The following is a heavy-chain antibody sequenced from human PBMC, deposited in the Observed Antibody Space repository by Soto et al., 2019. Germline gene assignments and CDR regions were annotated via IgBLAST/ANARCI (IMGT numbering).Heavy chain of an antibody. CDR2: ISAYNGNT. CDR1: GYTFTSYG. V-gene: IGHV1-18*01. J-gene: IGHJ6*03. Sequence: ASVKVSCKASGYTFTSYGISWVRQAPGQVLEWMGWISAYNGNTNYAQKLQGRVTMTTDTSTSTAYMELRSLRSDDTAVYYCARDFGHYDFWSGSYYYYYMDVWGKGTTVTVSS. CDR3: ARDFGHYDFWSGSYYYYYMDV. D-gene: IGHD3-3*01.